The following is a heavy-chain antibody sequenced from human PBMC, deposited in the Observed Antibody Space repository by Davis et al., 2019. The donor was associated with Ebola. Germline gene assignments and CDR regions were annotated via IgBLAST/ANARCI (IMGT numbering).Heavy chain of an antibody. CDR1: GFTFSSYW. D-gene: IGHD2-2*01. CDR2: IKQDGSEK. V-gene: IGHV3-7*01. Sequence: PGGSLRLSCAAPGFTFSSYWMSWAPQAPGKGLEWVANIKQDGSEKYYVDSVKGRFTISRDNAKNSLYLQMNSLRDEDTAVYYCARFPLLAPAAAPYYYYYYGMDVWGQGTTVTVSS. J-gene: IGHJ6*02. CDR3: ARFPLLAPAAAPYYYYYYGMDV.